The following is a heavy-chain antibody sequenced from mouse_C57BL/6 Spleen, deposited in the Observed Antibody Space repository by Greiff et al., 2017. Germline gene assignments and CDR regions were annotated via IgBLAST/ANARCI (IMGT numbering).Heavy chain of an antibody. Sequence: QVQLQQPGAELVKPGASVKLSCKASGYTFTSYWMQWVKQRPGQGLEWIGEIDPSDSYTNYNQKFKGKATLTVDTSSSTAYMQLSSLTSEDSAVYYCGRPYSSYRFAYWGQGTLVTVSA. CDR3: GRPYSSYRFAY. CDR2: IDPSDSYT. D-gene: IGHD2-5*01. CDR1: GYTFTSYW. V-gene: IGHV1-50*01. J-gene: IGHJ3*01.